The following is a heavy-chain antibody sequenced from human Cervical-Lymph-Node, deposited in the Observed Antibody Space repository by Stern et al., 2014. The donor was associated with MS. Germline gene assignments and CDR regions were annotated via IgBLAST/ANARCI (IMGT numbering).Heavy chain of an antibody. CDR1: GGTFSGYA. V-gene: IGHV1-69*06. J-gene: IGHJ6*01. Sequence: VQLVESGAEVKRPWSSVKVSCKASGGTFSGYAITWVRQAPGQGLEGMGGIVPIFGTSKYAQKFQGRVTITADKSTGTAYMELNSLKSNDTAVYYCARGETPIPSYGMDVWGQGTTVTVSS. D-gene: IGHD3-16*01. CDR2: IVPIFGTS. CDR3: ARGETPIPSYGMDV.